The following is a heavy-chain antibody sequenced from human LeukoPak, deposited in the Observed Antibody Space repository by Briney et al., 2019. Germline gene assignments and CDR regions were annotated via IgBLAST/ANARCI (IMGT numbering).Heavy chain of an antibody. J-gene: IGHJ5*02. CDR1: GFTFSSNW. CDR3: TGKRFDP. V-gene: IGHV3-7*01. D-gene: IGHD3-16*01. Sequence: GGSLRLSCVASGFTFSSNWMSWVRQAPGRGLEWVANIKQDGSEIYYVDSVKGRFTISRDNAKNSLYLQMNSLRAEDTAVYYYTGKRFDPWGQGTLVIVSS. CDR2: IKQDGSEI.